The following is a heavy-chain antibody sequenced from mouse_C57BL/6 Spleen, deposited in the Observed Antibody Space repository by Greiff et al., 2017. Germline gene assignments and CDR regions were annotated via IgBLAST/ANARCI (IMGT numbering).Heavy chain of an antibody. V-gene: IGHV1-59*01. J-gene: IGHJ3*01. Sequence: VQLQQPGAELVRPGTSVKLSCKASGYTFTSYWMHWVKQRPGQGLEWIGVIDPSDSYTNYNQKFKGKATLTVDTSSSTAYMQLSSLTSEDSAVYYCARERDGSSPSWFAYWGQGTLVTVSA. CDR1: GYTFTSYW. CDR2: IDPSDSYT. CDR3: ARERDGSSPSWFAY. D-gene: IGHD1-1*01.